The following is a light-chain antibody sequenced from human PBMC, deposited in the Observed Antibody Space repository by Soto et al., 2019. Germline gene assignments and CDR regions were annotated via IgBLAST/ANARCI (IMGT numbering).Light chain of an antibody. V-gene: IGKV3-15*01. J-gene: IGKJ2*01. CDR1: QSVSSS. CDR2: GAS. Sequence: EVVMTQSPATLSVSPGERATLSCRASQSVSSSLAWYQQKPGQAPRLLIYGASTRATGIPARFSGSGSETEFTLTISSLQFEDFEVYYCQKKKTWWTLGKGTKGEIK. CDR3: QKKKTWWT.